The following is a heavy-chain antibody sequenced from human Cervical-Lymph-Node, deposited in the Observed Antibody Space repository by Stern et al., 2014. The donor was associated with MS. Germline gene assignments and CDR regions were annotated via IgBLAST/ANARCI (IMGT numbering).Heavy chain of an antibody. V-gene: IGHV1-69*12. D-gene: IGHD6-13*01. CDR2: ISPLFGTT. CDR3: ARYQGGIAAN. CDR1: GGTFSTFD. Sequence: QDQLVQSGAEVKKPGSSMKVSCKASGGTFSTFDIIWVRQAPGQGLELLGGISPLFGTTNYVQKFQGRVTMTADESTSTAYMELNSLRSEDTAVYYCARYQGGIAANWGQGTLVTVSS. J-gene: IGHJ4*02.